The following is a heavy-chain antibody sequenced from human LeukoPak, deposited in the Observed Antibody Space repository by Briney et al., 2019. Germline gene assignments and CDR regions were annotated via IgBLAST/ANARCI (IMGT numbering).Heavy chain of an antibody. CDR1: GFTFSNFW. V-gene: IGHV3-7*01. CDR2: INPDGTKT. D-gene: IGHD6-13*01. Sequence: PGGSLRLSCAASGFTFSNFWMTWVRQSPGEGLEWVANINPDGTKTTYVDSVKARFTISRDNAKNSLFLHMSSLRAEDTAMYYCATAPAAADSSWGQGTLVAVSS. J-gene: IGHJ5*02. CDR3: ATAPAAADSS.